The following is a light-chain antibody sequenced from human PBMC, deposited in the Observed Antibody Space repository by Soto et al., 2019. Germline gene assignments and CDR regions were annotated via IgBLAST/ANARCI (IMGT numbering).Light chain of an antibody. Sequence: EVVMTQSPATLSVSLGDRATLSCRASQSVSSNLAWYQQKPGQAPRLLIYAASTRATGITARFSGSGSGTKFTLTISSLQSEDFAVYSCQQYNNWPLTFGGGTKVEIK. CDR3: QQYNNWPLT. V-gene: IGKV3-15*01. CDR1: QSVSSN. J-gene: IGKJ4*01. CDR2: AAS.